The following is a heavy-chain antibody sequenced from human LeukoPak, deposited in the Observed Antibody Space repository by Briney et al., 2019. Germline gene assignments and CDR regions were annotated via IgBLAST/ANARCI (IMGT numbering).Heavy chain of an antibody. CDR1: GFAFDGYG. CDR2: LNQDGSEK. Sequence: GGSLRLSCAASGFAFDGYGMTWVRQAPGKGLEWVANLNQDGSEKYYADSGKGRFTISRDNYKHTVFLQMESLRAEDTAVYYCAKTTAGYSSGRYPGWPIDYWGQGTLVTVSS. D-gene: IGHD6-19*01. V-gene: IGHV3-7*03. J-gene: IGHJ4*02. CDR3: AKTTAGYSSGRYPGWPIDY.